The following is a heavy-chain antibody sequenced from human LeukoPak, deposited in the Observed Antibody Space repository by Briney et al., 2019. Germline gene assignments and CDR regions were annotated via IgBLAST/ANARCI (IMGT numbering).Heavy chain of an antibody. V-gene: IGHV7-4-1*02. Sequence: ASVKVSCKASGYTFTTYAMNWVRQAPGQGLEWMGWISLNTGNPTYAQGFTGRFVFSLDKSVSTAYLQISSLKAEDTAVYYCARLAAAHDYWGQGTLVTVSS. D-gene: IGHD6-13*01. CDR2: ISLNTGNP. CDR3: ARLAAAHDY. J-gene: IGHJ4*02. CDR1: GYTFTTYA.